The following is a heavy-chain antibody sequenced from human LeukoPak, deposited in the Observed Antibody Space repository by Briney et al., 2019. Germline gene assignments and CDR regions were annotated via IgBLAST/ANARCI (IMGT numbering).Heavy chain of an antibody. CDR2: ISAYNGNT. Sequence: GASVKVSCKASGYTFTSYGISRVRQAPGQGLEWMGWISAYNGNTNYAQKLQGRVTMTTDTSTSTAYMELRSLRSDDTAVYYCARDASSGWPYYFDYWGQGTLVTVSS. J-gene: IGHJ4*02. D-gene: IGHD6-19*01. CDR1: GYTFTSYG. V-gene: IGHV1-18*01. CDR3: ARDASSGWPYYFDY.